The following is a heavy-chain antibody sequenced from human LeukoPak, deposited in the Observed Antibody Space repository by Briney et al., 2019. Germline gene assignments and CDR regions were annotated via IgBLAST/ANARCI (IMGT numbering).Heavy chain of an antibody. J-gene: IGHJ1*01. V-gene: IGHV4-34*01. D-gene: IGHD1-26*01. CDR3: AGDSGSFPVSEYFQH. CDR1: GGSFSGYY. Sequence: SETLSLTCAVYGGSFSGYYWSWIRQPPGKGLEWIGEINHSGSTNYNPSLKSRVTISVDTSKNQFSLKLSSVTAADTAVYYCAGDSGSFPVSEYFQHWGQGTLVTVSS. CDR2: INHSGST.